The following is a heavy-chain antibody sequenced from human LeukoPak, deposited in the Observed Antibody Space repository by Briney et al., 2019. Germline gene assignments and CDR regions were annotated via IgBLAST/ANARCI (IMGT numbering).Heavy chain of an antibody. CDR3: AKDSGSRSLYPLYFDY. V-gene: IGHV3-43D*03. CDR2: ITWDGGST. D-gene: IGHD3-10*01. CDR1: GFTFDDYA. Sequence: PGGSLRLSCAASGFTFDDYAMHWVRQAPGKGLEWVSLITWDGGSTYYADSVKGRFTISRDNSKNSLYLQMNSLRAEDTALYYCAKDSGSRSLYPLYFDYWGQGTLVTVSS. J-gene: IGHJ4*02.